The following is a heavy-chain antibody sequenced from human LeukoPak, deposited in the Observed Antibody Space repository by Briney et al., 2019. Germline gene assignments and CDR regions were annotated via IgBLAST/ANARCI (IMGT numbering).Heavy chain of an antibody. D-gene: IGHD3-22*01. V-gene: IGHV3-53*04. CDR3: AKLEDSSGYYRIDAFDI. Sequence: GGSLRLSCAASGFTVSSNYMNWVRQAPGKGLEWVSVIYSGGSTYYADSVKGRFTISRHNSKNTLYLQMNSLRAEDTAVYYCAKLEDSSGYYRIDAFDIWGQGTMVTVSS. CDR1: GFTVSSNY. J-gene: IGHJ3*02. CDR2: IYSGGST.